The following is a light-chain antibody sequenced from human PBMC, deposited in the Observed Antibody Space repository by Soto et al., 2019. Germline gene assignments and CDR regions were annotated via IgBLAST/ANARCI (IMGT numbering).Light chain of an antibody. CDR1: QIISSW. CDR2: KAS. J-gene: IGKJ1*01. CDR3: QQYKSYSWT. Sequence: DIHMTQTPSTVSASVVDEVTITFRANQIISSWLAWYQQKPGKAPKLLIYKASTLKSGVPSRLSGSGSGTEFTLTISSLQPDDFATYYRQQYKSYSWTFGQGTKVDIK. V-gene: IGKV1-5*03.